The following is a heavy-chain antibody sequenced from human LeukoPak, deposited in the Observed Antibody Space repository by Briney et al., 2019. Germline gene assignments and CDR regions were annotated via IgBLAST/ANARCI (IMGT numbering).Heavy chain of an antibody. V-gene: IGHV4-34*01. Sequence: SETLSLTCAVYGGSFSGYYWSWIRQPPGKGLEWIGEINHSGSTNYNPSLKSRVTISVDTSKNQFSLKLSSVTAADTAVYYCAREESDTVVVPAAPGGFDPWGQGTLVTVSS. CDR2: INHSGST. CDR3: AREESDTVVVPAAPGGFDP. D-gene: IGHD2-2*01. J-gene: IGHJ5*02. CDR1: GGSFSGYY.